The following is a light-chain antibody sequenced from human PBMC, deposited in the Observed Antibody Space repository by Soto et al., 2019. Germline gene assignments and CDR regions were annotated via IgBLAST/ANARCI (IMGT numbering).Light chain of an antibody. Sequence: EIVLTQSPGTLSLSPGERATLSCRAHQSLRNNYLAWYQQKPGQTPRLLIHSASSRATGIPDRFSGSGSGTDFTLTISSLEPEDVAVYYCQQFNNTPLTFGGGTKVEIK. CDR2: SAS. V-gene: IGKV3-20*01. CDR3: QQFNNTPLT. J-gene: IGKJ4*01. CDR1: QSLRNNY.